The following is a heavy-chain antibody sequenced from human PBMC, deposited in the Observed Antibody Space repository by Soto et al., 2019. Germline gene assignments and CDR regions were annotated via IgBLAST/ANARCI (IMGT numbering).Heavy chain of an antibody. CDR1: GFTFNTYA. Sequence: EVRLLESGGGLVQPGGSLRLSCAASGFTFNTYAMNWVRQAPGKGLEWVSAVSGSGVTTYYADSVKGRFTISRDNSKNTLYGQMNSLRTEDTAEYDFQDWGQGTLVTVSS. CDR3: QD. J-gene: IGHJ1*01. CDR2: VSGSGVTT. V-gene: IGHV3-23*01.